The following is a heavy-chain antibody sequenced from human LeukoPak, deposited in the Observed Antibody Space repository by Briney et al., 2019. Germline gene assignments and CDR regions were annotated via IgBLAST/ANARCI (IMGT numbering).Heavy chain of an antibody. CDR2: IIPIFGTA. V-gene: IGHV1-69*05. J-gene: IGHJ4*02. D-gene: IGHD2-8*01. CDR3: ARGPIMDPNYFDY. CDR1: GGTYSSYA. Sequence: ASVKVSCKASGGTYSSYAISWVRQAPGQGLEWMGGIIPIFGTANYAQKFQGRVTITTDESTSTAYMELSSLRSEDTAVYYCARGPIMDPNYFDYWGQGTLVTVSS.